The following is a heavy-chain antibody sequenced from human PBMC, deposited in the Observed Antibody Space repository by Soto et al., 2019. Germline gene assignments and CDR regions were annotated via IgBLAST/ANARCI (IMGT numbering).Heavy chain of an antibody. D-gene: IGHD3-10*01. V-gene: IGHV3-73*01. J-gene: IGHJ4*02. CDR3: TRLISAAHDY. CDR1: GFVFKDSS. CDR2: IRDRAYSYAT. Sequence: EVLLVECGGGMVQPGGSLKLSCAASGFVFKDSSIHWVRQASGKGLEWVGRIRDRAYSYATAYAESVKGRFTISRDDSNNTASLQMSGLKTEDTAIYYCTRLISAAHDYWGQRTLVTVSS.